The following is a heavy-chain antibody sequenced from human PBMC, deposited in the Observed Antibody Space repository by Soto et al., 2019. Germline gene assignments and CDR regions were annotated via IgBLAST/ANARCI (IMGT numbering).Heavy chain of an antibody. CDR1: GGSIIGSGFH. J-gene: IGHJ5*02. CDR2: IYYSGTA. D-gene: IGHD4-17*01. CDR3: ATRSGDYVGWFDP. Sequence: SETLSLICTVSGGSIIGSGFHWAWIRQPPGKGLEWIGSIYYSGTANYSPSLKSRLAIDVDTSKNQFSLRLSSVTAADTAVYYCATRSGDYVGWFDPWGQGTRVTVSS. V-gene: IGHV4-39*01.